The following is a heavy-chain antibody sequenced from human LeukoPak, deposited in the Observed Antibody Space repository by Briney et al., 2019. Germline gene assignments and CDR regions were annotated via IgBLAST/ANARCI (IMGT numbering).Heavy chain of an antibody. CDR2: IIPILGIA. Sequence: SVKVSCKASGGTFSSYAISWVRQAPGQGLEWMGRIIPILGIANYAQKFQGRVTITADKSTSTAYMELSSLRSEDTAVYYCASGSYYGSIPFDYWGQGTLVTVSS. V-gene: IGHV1-69*04. CDR1: GGTFSSYA. D-gene: IGHD3-22*01. CDR3: ASGSYYGSIPFDY. J-gene: IGHJ4*02.